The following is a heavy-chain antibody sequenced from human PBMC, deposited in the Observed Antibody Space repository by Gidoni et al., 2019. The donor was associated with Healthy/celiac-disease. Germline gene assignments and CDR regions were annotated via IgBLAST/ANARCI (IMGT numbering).Heavy chain of an antibody. V-gene: IGHV3-30*18. CDR3: AKDLYSYGDYTFDY. CDR2: ISYDGSNK. Sequence: QVQLVESGGGVVQPGRSLRLCCAAPGFTFSSYGMHWVRQAPGKGLEWVAVISYDGSNKYYADSVKGRFTISRDNSKNTLYLQMNSLRAEDTAVYYCAKDLYSYGDYTFDYWGQGTLVTVSS. J-gene: IGHJ4*02. CDR1: GFTFSSYG. D-gene: IGHD4-17*01.